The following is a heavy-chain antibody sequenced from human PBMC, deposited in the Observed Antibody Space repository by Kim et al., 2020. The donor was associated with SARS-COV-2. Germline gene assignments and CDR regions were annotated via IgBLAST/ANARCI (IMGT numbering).Heavy chain of an antibody. J-gene: IGHJ4*02. CDR2: IWYDGSNK. D-gene: IGHD3-22*01. V-gene: IGHV3-33*01. Sequence: GGSLRLSCAASGFTFSSYGMHWVRQAPGKGLEWVAVIWYDGSNKYYADSVKGRFTISRDNSKNTLYLQMNSLRAEDTAVYYCARDGSDYYDSSGYFDYWGRGALVTVSS. CDR3: ARDGSDYYDSSGYFDY. CDR1: GFTFSSYG.